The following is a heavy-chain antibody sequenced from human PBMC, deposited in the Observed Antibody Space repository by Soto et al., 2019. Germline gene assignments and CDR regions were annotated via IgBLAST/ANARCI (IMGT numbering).Heavy chain of an antibody. J-gene: IGHJ4*02. Sequence: DVQLLESGGSLVQPGGSLRLSCAASGFTFNAYSLSWVRQAPGKGLEWVSAISTTGGSTYYADSVKGRFTIYRDNSQNTVYLQMNSLRAEDTAVYYCARPDGATYNFRYWGQGTLVTVSS. V-gene: IGHV3-23*01. D-gene: IGHD1-1*01. CDR2: ISTTGGST. CDR1: GFTFNAYS. CDR3: ARPDGATYNFRY.